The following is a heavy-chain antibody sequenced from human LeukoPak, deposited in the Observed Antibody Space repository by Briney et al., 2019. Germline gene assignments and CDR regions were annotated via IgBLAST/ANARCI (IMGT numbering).Heavy chain of an antibody. J-gene: IGHJ3*02. D-gene: IGHD6-13*01. CDR2: IVVGSGNT. Sequence: GASVKVSCKASGFTFTSSAMQWVQQARGQRLEWIGWIVVGSGNTNYAQKFQERVTITRDMSTSTAYMELSSLRSEDTAVYYCARDKRQLGDAFDIWGQGTMVTVSS. CDR1: GFTFTSSA. CDR3: ARDKRQLGDAFDI. V-gene: IGHV1-58*02.